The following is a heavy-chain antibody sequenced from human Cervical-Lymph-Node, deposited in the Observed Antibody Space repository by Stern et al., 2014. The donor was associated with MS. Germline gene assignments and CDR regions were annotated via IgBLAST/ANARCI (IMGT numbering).Heavy chain of an antibody. CDR2: FDPEDGKT. CDR1: GYRLTELS. J-gene: IGHJ4*02. D-gene: IGHD1-26*01. V-gene: IGHV1-24*01. Sequence: MQLVESGAEVKKPGASVKVSCKVSGYRLTELSMHWVRQAPGKGLEWMGGFDPEDGKTIYAQKFQGRVTMTEDTSSDTAFMELNDLRSEDTGVFFCATGASSVSRFDYWGQGTLVTVSS. CDR3: ATGASSVSRFDY.